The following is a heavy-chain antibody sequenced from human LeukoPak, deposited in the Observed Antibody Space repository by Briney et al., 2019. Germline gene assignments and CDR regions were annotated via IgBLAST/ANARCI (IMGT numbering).Heavy chain of an antibody. CDR1: GGSISSYY. Sequence: SETLSLTCTVSGGSISSYYWSWIRQPPGKGLEWIGYVYSSGSTNYNPSLKSRVTISIDTSKNQFSLKLSSVTAADTAVYYCARHAQAAYYSYNMDVWGKGTTVTVSS. CDR3: ARHAQAAYYSYNMDV. V-gene: IGHV4-4*09. J-gene: IGHJ6*03. CDR2: VYSSGST. D-gene: IGHD2-8*01.